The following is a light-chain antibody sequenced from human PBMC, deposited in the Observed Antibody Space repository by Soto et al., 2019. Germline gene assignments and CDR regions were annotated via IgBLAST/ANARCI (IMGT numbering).Light chain of an antibody. Sequence: QSALTQPASVSGSPGQSITISCTRTSSDVGSYNLVSWYQQHPSKAPKLMIYEVSKRPSGVSNRFSGSKSGNTASLTISGLQAEDEADYYCCSYAGSSTYVFGTGTKLTVL. J-gene: IGLJ1*01. CDR3: CSYAGSSTYV. CDR1: SSDVGSYNL. V-gene: IGLV2-23*02. CDR2: EVS.